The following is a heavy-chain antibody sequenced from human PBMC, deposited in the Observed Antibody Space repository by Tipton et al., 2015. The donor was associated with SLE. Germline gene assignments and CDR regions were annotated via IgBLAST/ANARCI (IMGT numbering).Heavy chain of an antibody. J-gene: IGHJ3*02. Sequence: TLSLTCAVSGYSISSGYYWGWIRQPPGKGLEWIGSIYHSGSTYYNPSLKSRVTISVDTSKSQFSLKLSSVTAADTAVYYCAGETYYSYSSDLNAFDIWGQGTMVTVSS. CDR2: IYHSGST. V-gene: IGHV4-38-2*02. D-gene: IGHD3-22*01. CDR1: GYSISSGYY. CDR3: AGETYYSYSSDLNAFDI.